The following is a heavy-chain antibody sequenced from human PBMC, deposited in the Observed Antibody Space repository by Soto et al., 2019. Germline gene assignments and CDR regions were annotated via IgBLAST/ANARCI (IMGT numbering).Heavy chain of an antibody. V-gene: IGHV1-69*12. CDR1: GGTFSSYA. CDR3: ARAGTNWNYGMGTWFDP. D-gene: IGHD1-7*01. J-gene: IGHJ5*02. CDR2: IIPIFGTA. Sequence: QVQLVQSGAEVKKPGSSVKVSCKASGGTFSSYAISWVRQAPGQGLEWMGGIIPIFGTANYAQKFQGRVTIPADESTSKGYMELSSLISDDTAVYYCARAGTNWNYGMGTWFDPWGQGTLVTVSS.